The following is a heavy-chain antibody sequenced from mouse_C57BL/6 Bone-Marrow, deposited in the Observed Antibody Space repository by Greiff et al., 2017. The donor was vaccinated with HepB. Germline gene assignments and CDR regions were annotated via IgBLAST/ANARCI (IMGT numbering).Heavy chain of an antibody. D-gene: IGHD2-3*01. J-gene: IGHJ2*01. CDR3: ARWLLLDY. Sequence: VHLVESGAELVKPGASVKMSCKASGYTFTSYWITWVKQRPGQGLEWIGDIYPGSGSTNYNEKFKSKATLTVDTSSRTAYMQLSSLTSEDSAVYYCARWLLLDYWGQGTTLTVSS. CDR2: IYPGSGST. CDR1: GYTFTSYW. V-gene: IGHV1-55*01.